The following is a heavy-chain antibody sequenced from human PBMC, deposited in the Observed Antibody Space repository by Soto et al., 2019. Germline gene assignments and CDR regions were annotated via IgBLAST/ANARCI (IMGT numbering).Heavy chain of an antibody. D-gene: IGHD3-22*01. CDR1: GGSFSGYY. CDR3: ASYDTSGYYV. J-gene: IGHJ4*02. Sequence: QVQLQQWGAGLLKPSETLSLTCAVYGGSFSGYYWSWFRQPPGKGLEWIGEINHSGSTNYNPSLKSRVIISVDTSNNQFSLKLSSVTAADTAVYYCASYDTSGYYVGGQGTLVTVSS. CDR2: INHSGST. V-gene: IGHV4-34*01.